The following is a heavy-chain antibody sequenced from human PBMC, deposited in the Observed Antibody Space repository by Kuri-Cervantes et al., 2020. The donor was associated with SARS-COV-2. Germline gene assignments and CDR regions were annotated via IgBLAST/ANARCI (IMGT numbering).Heavy chain of an antibody. V-gene: IGHV2-70*12. Sequence: SGPTLVKPTQTLTLTCSISGFSLNTRGMSVSWFRRPPGKALEWLARIEWNDDKYYSTSLKTKLSVSKDTSENQLALTLTNMDPLDSATYYCARMPGLAGSYSYDYWGQGTPVTVSS. CDR2: IEWNDDK. J-gene: IGHJ4*02. CDR3: ARMPGLAGSYSYDY. CDR1: GFSLNTRGMS. D-gene: IGHD1-26*01.